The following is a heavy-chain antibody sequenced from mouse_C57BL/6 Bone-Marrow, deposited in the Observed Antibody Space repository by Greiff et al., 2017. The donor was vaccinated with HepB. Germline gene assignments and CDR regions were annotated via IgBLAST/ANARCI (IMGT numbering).Heavy chain of an antibody. Sequence: DVKLQESGPGLVKPSQSLSLTCSVTGYSITSGYYWNWIRQFPGNKLEWMGYISYDGSNNYNPTLKNRISITRDTSKNQFFLKLNSVTTEDTATYYCARERVTTVVATHWGQGTLVTVSA. CDR1: GYSITSGYY. CDR2: ISYDGSN. J-gene: IGHJ3*01. V-gene: IGHV3-6*01. D-gene: IGHD1-1*01. CDR3: ARERVTTVVATH.